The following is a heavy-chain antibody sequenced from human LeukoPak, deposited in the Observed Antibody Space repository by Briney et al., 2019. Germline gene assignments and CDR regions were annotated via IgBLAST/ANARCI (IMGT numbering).Heavy chain of an antibody. CDR3: ARDGIAAADTDY. CDR2: IYYSGST. J-gene: IGHJ4*02. D-gene: IGHD6-13*01. V-gene: IGHV4-39*07. CDR1: GGSISSSSYY. Sequence: SETLSLTCSVSGGSISSSSYYWGWIRQPPGKGLEWIGSIYYSGSTYYNPSLKSRVTISVDTSKNQFSLKLSSVTAADTAVYYCARDGIAAADTDYWGQGTLVTVSS.